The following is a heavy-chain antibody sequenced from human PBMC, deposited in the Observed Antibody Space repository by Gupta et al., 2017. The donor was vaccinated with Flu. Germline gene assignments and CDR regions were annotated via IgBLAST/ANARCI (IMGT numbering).Heavy chain of an antibody. CDR2: ISSSDSYI. D-gene: IGHD3-10*01. J-gene: IGHJ3*02. CDR1: GFTFRYA. Sequence: EVQLVESGGGLVKPGGSLRLSCAASGFTFRYAMNWVRQAPGKGLEWVSSISSSDSYIYYADSVKGRFTISKDNAKNSLYLQMNSLRAEDTAVYYCARAGGFTVIRGLRRGVSFDIWGQGTMVTVSS. CDR3: ARAGGFTVIRGLRRGVSFDI. V-gene: IGHV3-21*01.